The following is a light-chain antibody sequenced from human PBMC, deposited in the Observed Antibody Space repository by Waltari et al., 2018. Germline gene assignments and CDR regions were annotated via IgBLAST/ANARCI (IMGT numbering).Light chain of an antibody. CDR1: QSVLYSSNNKNY. CDR3: QQYYNTPPWT. V-gene: IGKV4-1*01. Sequence: DIVMTQSPDSLAVSLGERATINCKSSQSVLYSSNNKNYLALYQQKQGQPPKLLIYWASTQESGVPDRFSGSGSGTDCTLTISSLQAEDVAGYYGQQYYNTPPWTFGQGTKVEIK. J-gene: IGKJ1*01. CDR2: WAS.